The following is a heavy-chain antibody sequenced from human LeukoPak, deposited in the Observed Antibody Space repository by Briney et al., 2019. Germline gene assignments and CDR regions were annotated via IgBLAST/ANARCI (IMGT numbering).Heavy chain of an antibody. J-gene: IGHJ4*02. CDR3: ARSSRLTFDY. V-gene: IGHV3-11*04. CDR2: ISSSGSTI. Sequence: GGSLRLSCAVSGFTFSDHYMGWIRQAPGKGLEWVSYISSSGSTIYYADSVKGRFTISRDNAKNSLYLQMNSLRAEDTAVYYCARSSRLTFDYWGQGTLVTVSS. CDR1: GFTFSDHY. D-gene: IGHD6-6*01.